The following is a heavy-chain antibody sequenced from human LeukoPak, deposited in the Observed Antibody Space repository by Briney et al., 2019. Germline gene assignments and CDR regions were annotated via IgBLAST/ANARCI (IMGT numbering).Heavy chain of an antibody. D-gene: IGHD5-18*01. V-gene: IGHV3-33*06. CDR1: GFTFSNYG. CDR2: IWYDGSNV. J-gene: IGHJ4*02. Sequence: QPGGSLRLSCAASGFTFSNYGMHWASQAPGKGLEWVGVIWYDGSNVKYPDSVKGQFTISRDNSKNMMYLQMNSLRAEDTAIYYCAKDRIQLWNYYFDYWGQGTLVTVSS. CDR3: AKDRIQLWNYYFDY.